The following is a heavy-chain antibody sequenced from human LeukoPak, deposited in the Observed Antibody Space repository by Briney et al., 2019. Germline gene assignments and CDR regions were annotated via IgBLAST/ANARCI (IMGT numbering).Heavy chain of an antibody. J-gene: IGHJ4*02. CDR1: GYTFTSYG. CDR2: ISAYNGST. CDR3: ARDLSGEKPYYFDY. Sequence: ASVKVSCKASGYTFTSYGISWVRQAAGQGLEWMGWISAYNGSTNYAQKLQGRVTMTTDTSTSTAYMELRSLRSDDTAVYHCARDLSGEKPYYFDYWGQGTLVTVSS. D-gene: IGHD6-19*01. V-gene: IGHV1-18*01.